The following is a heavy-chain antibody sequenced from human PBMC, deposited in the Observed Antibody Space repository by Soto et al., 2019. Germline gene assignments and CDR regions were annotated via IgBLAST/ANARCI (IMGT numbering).Heavy chain of an antibody. Sequence: PSETLSLTCTVSGGSISSYYWSWIRQPPGKGLEWIGYIYYSGSTNYNPSLKSRVTISVDTSKNQFSLKLSSVTAADTAVYYCARVPTGTGNWFDPWGQGTLVTVSS. V-gene: IGHV4-59*01. D-gene: IGHD1-1*01. J-gene: IGHJ5*02. CDR3: ARVPTGTGNWFDP. CDR1: GGSISSYY. CDR2: IYYSGST.